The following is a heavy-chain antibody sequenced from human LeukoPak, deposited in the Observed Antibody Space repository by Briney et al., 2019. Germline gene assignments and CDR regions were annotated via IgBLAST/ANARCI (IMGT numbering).Heavy chain of an antibody. D-gene: IGHD3-22*01. CDR3: ARWDHDSGGYALYYFDY. J-gene: IGHJ4*02. CDR1: GYNFRNYA. V-gene: IGHV7-4-1*02. Sequence: ASVKVSCKASGYNFRNYAMNWVRQAPGQGLEFMGWIHPTTGNPAYAQGFSGRFVFSLDTSVSTAYLQVSSLKAEDTAVYYCARWDHDSGGYALYYFDYWGQGTLVTVSS. CDR2: IHPTTGNP.